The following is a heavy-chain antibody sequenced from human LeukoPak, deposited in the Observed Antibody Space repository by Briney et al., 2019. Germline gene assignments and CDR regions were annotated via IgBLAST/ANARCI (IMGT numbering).Heavy chain of an antibody. V-gene: IGHV3-30*14. CDR2: ISYDGSNE. Sequence: QPGGSLRLSCAASGFTFSSYVMHWVRQAPGKGLEWVAIISYDGSNEYYADSVKGRFTISRDNSKNTLYLQMNSLRAEDTAVYYCARHFDWSTYNWFDPWGQGTLVTVSS. CDR1: GFTFSSYV. D-gene: IGHD3-9*01. J-gene: IGHJ5*02. CDR3: ARHFDWSTYNWFDP.